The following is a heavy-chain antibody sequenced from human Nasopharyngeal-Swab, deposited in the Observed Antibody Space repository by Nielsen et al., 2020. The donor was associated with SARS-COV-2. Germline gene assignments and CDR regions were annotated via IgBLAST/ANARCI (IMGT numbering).Heavy chain of an antibody. D-gene: IGHD1-14*01. V-gene: IGHV3-23*01. CDR3: ARIRTGAYFDY. Sequence: GASLKLSCAASGFTFSSYAMSWVRQAPGKGLEWVSTISGSDGSAYYADSVKGRFTISRDNSRHTLCLQMNSLRAEDTAVYYCARIRTGAYFDYWGQGTLVTVSS. J-gene: IGHJ4*02. CDR2: ISGSDGSA. CDR1: GFTFSSYA.